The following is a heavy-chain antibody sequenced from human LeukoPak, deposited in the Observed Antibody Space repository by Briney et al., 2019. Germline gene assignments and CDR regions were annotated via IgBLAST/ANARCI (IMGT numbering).Heavy chain of an antibody. CDR1: GFTFSSYS. CDR3: ARDLRALRLSIAVPDY. J-gene: IGHJ4*02. V-gene: IGHV3-21*01. Sequence: GSLRLSCAASGFTFSSYSMNWVRQAPGKGLXWVSSISSSSSYIYYADSVKGRFTISRDNAKNSLYLQMNSLRAEDTAVYYCARDLRALRLSIAVPDYWGQGTLVTVSS. D-gene: IGHD6-19*01. CDR2: ISSSSSYI.